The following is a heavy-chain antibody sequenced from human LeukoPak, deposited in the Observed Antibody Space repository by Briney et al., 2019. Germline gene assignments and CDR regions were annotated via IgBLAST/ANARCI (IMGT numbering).Heavy chain of an antibody. Sequence: ASVKVSCKASGYTFTSYGISWVRQAPGQGLEWMGWISAYNGNTNYAQKLQGRVTMTTDTSTSTAYMELRSLRSDDTAVYYCAGQISLAAGDNWFDPWGQGTLVTVSS. CDR2: ISAYNGNT. D-gene: IGHD6-13*01. V-gene: IGHV1-18*01. CDR3: AGQISLAAGDNWFDP. J-gene: IGHJ5*02. CDR1: GYTFTSYG.